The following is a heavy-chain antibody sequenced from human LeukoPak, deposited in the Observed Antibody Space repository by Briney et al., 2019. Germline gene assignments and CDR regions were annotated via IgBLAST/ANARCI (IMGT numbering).Heavy chain of an antibody. D-gene: IGHD2-2*02. V-gene: IGHV1-69-2*01. CDR1: GYTFTDYY. CDR2: VDPEDGET. Sequence: ASVKVSCKVSGYTFTDYYMHWVQQAAGKGLEWMGLVDPEDGETIYAEKFQGRVTITADTSTDTAYMELSSLRSEDTAVYYCATDIAHPLGYCSSTSCYKNWFDPWGQGTLVTVSS. J-gene: IGHJ5*02. CDR3: ATDIAHPLGYCSSTSCYKNWFDP.